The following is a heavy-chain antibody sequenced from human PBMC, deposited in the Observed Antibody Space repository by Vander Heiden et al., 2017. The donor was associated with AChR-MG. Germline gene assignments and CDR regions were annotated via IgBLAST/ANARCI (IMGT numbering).Heavy chain of an antibody. CDR1: GSTCSDYG. Sequence: QVHLVESGGGVVQPGKSLRLSCPASGSTCSDYGMHWVRQAPGKGLEWVAVISYDGRSQYYAESVKGRFIISRDASKSTLYLQMSSLRAEDTALYYCAKDLAPVEGGTQFFYYGMDVWGLGTTVTVSS. V-gene: IGHV3-30*18. D-gene: IGHD1-26*01. J-gene: IGHJ6*02. CDR2: ISYDGRSQ. CDR3: AKDLAPVEGGTQFFYYGMDV.